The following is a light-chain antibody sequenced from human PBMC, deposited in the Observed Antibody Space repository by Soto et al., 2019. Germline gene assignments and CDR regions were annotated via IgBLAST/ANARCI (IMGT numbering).Light chain of an antibody. J-gene: IGKJ4*01. CDR1: QSVSSSY. Sequence: DIVLTQSPGTLSLSPGERATLSCRASQSVSSSYLAWYQQKPGQPPRLLIYGASIRATGIPDRFSGSGSGTDFTITISRLEPEDFAVYYCQQYGSSPLTFGGGTKVEIK. V-gene: IGKV3-20*01. CDR2: GAS. CDR3: QQYGSSPLT.